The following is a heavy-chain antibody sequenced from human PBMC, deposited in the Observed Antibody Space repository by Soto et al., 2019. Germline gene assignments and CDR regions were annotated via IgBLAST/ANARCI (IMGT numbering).Heavy chain of an antibody. CDR3: ARIFGGSYYVWFEP. CDR2: IFSNDEQ. D-gene: IGHD1-26*01. V-gene: IGHV2-26*01. J-gene: IGHJ5*02. CDR1: GFSLSNATMG. Sequence: SGPTLVNPTETLTLTCTVSGFSLSNATMGVSWIRQPPGKALDWLAHIFSNDEQSYSTSLKSRLTISKDTSKSQVVLTMTNMDPVDTATYYCARIFGGSYYVWFEPWGQGTLVTVSS.